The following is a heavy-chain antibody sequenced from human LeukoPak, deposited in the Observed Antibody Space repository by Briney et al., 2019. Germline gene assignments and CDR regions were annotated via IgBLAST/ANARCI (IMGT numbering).Heavy chain of an antibody. CDR1: GGSIGSYF. D-gene: IGHD2-15*01. J-gene: IGHJ4*02. CDR2: VYSSGST. CDR3: ARDGNGSRAFDF. Sequence: PSETLSLTCTVSGGSIGSYFWSWIRQPAAKGLEWIGRVYSSGSTNYNPSLKSRVTISVDKSSNQFSLNLTSVTAADTAVYYCARDGNGSRAFDFWGQGTLVTVFS. V-gene: IGHV4-4*07.